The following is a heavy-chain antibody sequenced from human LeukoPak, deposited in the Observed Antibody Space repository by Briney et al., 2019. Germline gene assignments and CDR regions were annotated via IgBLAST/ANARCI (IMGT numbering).Heavy chain of an antibody. CDR3: AKDSSRSLDY. D-gene: IGHD6-13*01. Sequence: SLRFSCAASGFTFDDYAMHWVRQAPGKGLEWVSGISWNSGSIGYADSVKGRFTISRDNSKNTLYLQMNSLRAEDTAVYYCAKDSSRSLDYWGQGTLVTVSS. CDR2: ISWNSGSI. J-gene: IGHJ4*02. CDR1: GFTFDDYA. V-gene: IGHV3-9*01.